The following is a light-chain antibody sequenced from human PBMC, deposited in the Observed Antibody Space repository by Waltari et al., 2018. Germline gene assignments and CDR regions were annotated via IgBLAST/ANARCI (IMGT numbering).Light chain of an antibody. CDR1: QSLSNSY. Sequence: EIVLTQSPGTLSLSPGERATLSCRASQSLSNSYLAWYEQKPGQAPRLLIYGASSRATGIPDRFSGSGSGTDFTLTISRLEPEDFAVYYCQQYGSSPLTFGPGIKVDIK. V-gene: IGKV3-20*01. J-gene: IGKJ3*01. CDR2: GAS. CDR3: QQYGSSPLT.